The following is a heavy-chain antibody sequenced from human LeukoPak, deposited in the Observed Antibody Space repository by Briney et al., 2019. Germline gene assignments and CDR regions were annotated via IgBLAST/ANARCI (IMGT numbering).Heavy chain of an antibody. J-gene: IGHJ4*02. V-gene: IGHV4-34*01. CDR2: INHSGST. D-gene: IGHD3-9*01. Sequence: SETLSLTCAVYGGSFSGYHWSWIRQPPGKGLEWIGEINHSGSTNYNPSLKSRVTISVDTSTNQFSLKLSSVTAADTAVYYCARDGRYFDSPYFDYWGLGILVTVSS. CDR3: ARDGRYFDSPYFDY. CDR1: GGSFSGYH.